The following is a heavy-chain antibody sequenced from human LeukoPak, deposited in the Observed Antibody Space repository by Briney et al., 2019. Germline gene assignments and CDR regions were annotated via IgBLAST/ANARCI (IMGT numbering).Heavy chain of an antibody. CDR1: RDSVSSNRAS. CDR2: TYYRSKWYN. V-gene: IGHV6-1*01. J-gene: IGHJ4*02. CDR3: SRSDGASDFDY. D-gene: IGHD5-24*01. Sequence: SQTLSLTCAISRDSVSSNRASWTWIRQSPSRGLEWLGRTYYRSKWYNDYAVSLKSRISINPDTSKNQFSLQLNSVTPEDTAVYYCSRSDGASDFDYWGQGTLVTVSS.